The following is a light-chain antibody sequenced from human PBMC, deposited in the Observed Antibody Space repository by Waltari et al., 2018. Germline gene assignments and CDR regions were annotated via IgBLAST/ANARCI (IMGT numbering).Light chain of an antibody. CDR2: DVT. CDR1: SSDVGRYNY. Sequence: QSALTQPASVSGSPGQSITISCTGTSSDVGRYNYVSWYQQHPGKVPKLLIFDVTNRPSGVSQRFSVSKSGNTASLTISGLQAEDESDYYCCSFTTRSTWVFGGGTKLTVL. V-gene: IGLV2-14*01. J-gene: IGLJ3*02. CDR3: CSFTTRSTWV.